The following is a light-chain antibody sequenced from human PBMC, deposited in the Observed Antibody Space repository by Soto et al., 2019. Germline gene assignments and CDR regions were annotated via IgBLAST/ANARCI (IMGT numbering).Light chain of an antibody. J-gene: IGLJ2*01. CDR2: DVS. CDR3: CSYAGSYTHVV. Sequence: QSALTQPRSVSGSPGQSVTISCTGTSSDVGAYNCVSWYQQHPGKAPKLMIYDVSKRPSGVPDRFSGSKSGNTASLTISGLQAEDEADYYCCSYAGSYTHVVFGGGTKLTVL. V-gene: IGLV2-11*01. CDR1: SSDVGAYNC.